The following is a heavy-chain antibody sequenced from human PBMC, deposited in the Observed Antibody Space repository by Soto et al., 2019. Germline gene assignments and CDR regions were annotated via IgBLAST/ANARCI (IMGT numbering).Heavy chain of an antibody. D-gene: IGHD4-4*01. CDR1: GFTFSTYA. Sequence: EVQLLGSGGGLVQPGGSLRLSCVGSGFTFSTYAMSWVRQAPGKGLEWVSAIGNRGGTTYYADSVKGRFTISRDNSKNTLYLQMHSLRAEDTAVYYCATYSNSNLFDYWGQGTLVTVSS. J-gene: IGHJ4*02. CDR3: ATYSNSNLFDY. V-gene: IGHV3-23*01. CDR2: IGNRGGTT.